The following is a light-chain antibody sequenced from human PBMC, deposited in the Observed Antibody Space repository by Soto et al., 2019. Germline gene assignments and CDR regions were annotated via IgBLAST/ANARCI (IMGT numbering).Light chain of an antibody. CDR1: QSISSW. Sequence: DIQMTQSPSTLSASVGDRVTITCRASQSISSWLAWYQQKPGKAPKLLIYDASSLESGVPSRFSGSGSGTEFTLTISSLQPDDFATYYCQRYNSYSPLNFGGGTKVDIK. CDR2: DAS. CDR3: QRYNSYSPLN. V-gene: IGKV1-5*01. J-gene: IGKJ4*01.